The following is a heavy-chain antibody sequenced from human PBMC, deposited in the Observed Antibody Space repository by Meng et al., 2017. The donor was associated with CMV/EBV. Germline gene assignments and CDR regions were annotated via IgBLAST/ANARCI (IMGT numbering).Heavy chain of an antibody. D-gene: IGHD3/OR15-3a*01. CDR3: ARDRTGYPFDY. Sequence: VQLVESGGGLVQPGGSLRLSCAASGFTFSSYWMHWVRQAPGKGLEWVSYISSSSSYTNYADPVKGRFTISRDNAKNSLYLQMNSLRAEDTAVYYCARDRTGYPFDYWGQGTLVTVSS. V-gene: IGHV3-11*05. CDR2: ISSSSSYT. CDR1: GFTFSSYW. J-gene: IGHJ4*02.